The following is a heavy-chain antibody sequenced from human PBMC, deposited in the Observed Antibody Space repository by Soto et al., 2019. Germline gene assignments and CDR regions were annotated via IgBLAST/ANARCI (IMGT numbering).Heavy chain of an antibody. Sequence: GGSLRLSCAASGFTFSNAWMNWVRQGPGKGLEWLGRIKSKVDGGTADYGAATKGRFNISRDDLKNMLYLQMNSLRPDDTAVYYCTTLSYLYYDGMDVWGQGTTVTVSS. V-gene: IGHV3-15*01. CDR2: IKSKVDGGTA. CDR1: GFTFSNAW. CDR3: TTLSYLYYDGMDV. J-gene: IGHJ6*02. D-gene: IGHD2-2*01.